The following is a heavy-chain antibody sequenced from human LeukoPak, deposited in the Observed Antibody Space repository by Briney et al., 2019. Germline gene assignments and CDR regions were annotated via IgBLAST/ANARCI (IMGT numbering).Heavy chain of an antibody. CDR3: AREVSEGFDF. D-gene: IGHD3-22*01. CDR1: GFTFSSYA. CDR2: FGTRSTSV. Sequence: GGSLRLSCAASGFTFSSYAMSWIRQAPGKGLEWVSSFGTRSTSVYHAGSVKGRFAISRDNAKNSLYLQMNSLRAEDTALYYCAREVSEGFDFWGQGTLVTVSS. J-gene: IGHJ4*02. V-gene: IGHV3-21*01.